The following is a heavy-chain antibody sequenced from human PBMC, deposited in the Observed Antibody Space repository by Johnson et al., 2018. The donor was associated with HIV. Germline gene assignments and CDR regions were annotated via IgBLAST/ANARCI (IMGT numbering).Heavy chain of an antibody. CDR3: GRGGQWKLLIDAFES. Sequence: MQLVESGGGVVRPGGSLRLSCAASGFTVDDYGMSWVRQAPGKGLEWVSGINWNGGSTDAADSVKGRFTISRDNAHNSLHLQMNSLRADDTALYYCGRGGQWKLLIDAFESWGQGTMVTVSS. CDR2: INWNGGST. V-gene: IGHV3-20*04. J-gene: IGHJ3*02. D-gene: IGHD1-26*01. CDR1: GFTVDDYG.